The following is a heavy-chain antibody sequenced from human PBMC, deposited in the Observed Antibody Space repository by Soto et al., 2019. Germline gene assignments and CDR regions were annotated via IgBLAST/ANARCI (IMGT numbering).Heavy chain of an antibody. Sequence: TSETLSLTCAVSGGSIISADSYWFWIRKHPGKGLEWIGYTAYSGDTYYNPSLRSRVTISADTSENKFSLTLKSETAADTAVYFCARDFERSAIGPWGQGTSVTVSS. CDR2: TAYSGDT. CDR1: GGSIISADSY. CDR3: ARDFERSAIGP. J-gene: IGHJ5*02. V-gene: IGHV4-31*11. D-gene: IGHD3-9*01.